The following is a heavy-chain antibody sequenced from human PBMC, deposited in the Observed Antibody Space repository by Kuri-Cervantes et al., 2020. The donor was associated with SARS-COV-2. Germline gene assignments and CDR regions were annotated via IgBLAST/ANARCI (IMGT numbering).Heavy chain of an antibody. V-gene: IGHV3-74*01. Sequence: GESLKNSCAASGFTFSSYWMHWVRQAPGTGLVWVSRINSDGSSTSYADSVKGRFTISRDNAKNTLYLQMNSLRAEDTAVYYCARDYYDSSGVYWSQGTLVTVSS. CDR3: ARDYYDSSGVY. CDR2: INSDGSST. D-gene: IGHD3-22*01. J-gene: IGHJ4*02. CDR1: GFTFSSYW.